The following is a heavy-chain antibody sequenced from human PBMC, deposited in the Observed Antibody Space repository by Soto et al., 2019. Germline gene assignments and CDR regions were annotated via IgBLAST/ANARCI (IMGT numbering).Heavy chain of an antibody. CDR3: ARNMHAGLTHYFGP. D-gene: IGHD3-9*01. Sequence: PSETLSLTCVVSGGSVTSYHWRWIRQFPGKGLDWISYTAYTGNTNYNPSLKSPVTISIYTTKNQLSLKFTSMTAADTAVHYCARNMHAGLTHYFGPGGQGTLVTLSS. J-gene: IGHJ5*02. V-gene: IGHV4-59*02. CDR2: TAYTGNT. CDR1: GGSVTSYH.